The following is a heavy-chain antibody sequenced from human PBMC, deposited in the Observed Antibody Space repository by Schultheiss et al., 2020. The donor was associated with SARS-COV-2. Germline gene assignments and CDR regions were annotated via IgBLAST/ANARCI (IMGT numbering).Heavy chain of an antibody. CDR1: GGSISCYY. J-gene: IGHJ6*03. Sequence: SETLSLTCTVSGGSISCYYWSWIRQPPGKGLEWIGYIYYSGSTNYNPSLKSRVTISVDTSKNQFSLKLSSVTAADTAVYYCARVRGYCTNGVCYTSYYYYYMDVWSKGSTVTVSS. V-gene: IGHV4-59*01. CDR3: ARVRGYCTNGVCYTSYYYYYMDV. CDR2: IYYSGST. D-gene: IGHD2-8*01.